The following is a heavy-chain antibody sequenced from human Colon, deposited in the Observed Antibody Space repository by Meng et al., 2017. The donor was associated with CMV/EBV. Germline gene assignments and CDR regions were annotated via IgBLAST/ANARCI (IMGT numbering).Heavy chain of an antibody. V-gene: IGHV1-18*01. D-gene: IGHD2-15*01. CDR3: ARDTDSSGPFTVQHFYGLDV. CDR1: NDG. Sequence: NDGITWVRKAPGQGLEWMGYISTHNGDTHYAPRLQGRLSLTMDTSTATAYMELRSLRSDDSAVYYCARDTDSSGPFTVQHFYGLDVWGQGTLVTVSS. J-gene: IGHJ6*02. CDR2: ISTHNGDT.